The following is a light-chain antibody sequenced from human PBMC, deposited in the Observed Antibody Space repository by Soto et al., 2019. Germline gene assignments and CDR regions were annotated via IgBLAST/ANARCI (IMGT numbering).Light chain of an antibody. J-gene: IGKJ1*01. V-gene: IGKV3-20*01. CDR1: QTVSNNF. CDR2: GAS. Sequence: EIVLTQSPDTLSLSPGEGATLSCRASQTVSNNFLAWYQQKPGQTPRLLIYGASTRASGIPDRFRGSGSGADFTLTISRLEPEDLSVFYCLQYDDDSFPTFGQGTTVEIK. CDR3: LQYDDDSFPT.